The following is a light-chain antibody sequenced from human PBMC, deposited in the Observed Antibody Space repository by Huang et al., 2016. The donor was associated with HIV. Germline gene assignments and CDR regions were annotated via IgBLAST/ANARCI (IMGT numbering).Light chain of an antibody. CDR3: QQYDTLPLT. CDR1: LDINNY. Sequence: DIQMTQSPSSLSASLGDKVTITCQASLDINNYLNWYQQKPGKVPKLLIYDASDLETGVPPRFSGSRSGTNFTLTVSSLQAEDIGTYYCQQYDTLPLTFGQGTNVEI. J-gene: IGKJ1*01. V-gene: IGKV1-33*01. CDR2: DAS.